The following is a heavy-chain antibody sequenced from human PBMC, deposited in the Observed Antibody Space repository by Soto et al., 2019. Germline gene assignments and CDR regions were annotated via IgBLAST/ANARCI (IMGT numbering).Heavy chain of an antibody. CDR3: ARDNGHYDFWSGYWWFDP. D-gene: IGHD3-3*01. J-gene: IGHJ5*02. Sequence: SHTLSLTCTVSGGSISSYYWTWTRQPPGKGLEWIGYIYYSGSTNYNPSLKSRVTISVDTSKHQFSLKLSSVTAADTAVYYCARDNGHYDFWSGYWWFDPCGQGTLVTVSA. V-gene: IGHV4-59*01. CDR1: GGSISSYY. CDR2: IYYSGST.